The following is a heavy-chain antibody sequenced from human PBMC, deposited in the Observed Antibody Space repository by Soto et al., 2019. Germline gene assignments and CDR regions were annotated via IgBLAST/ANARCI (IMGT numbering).Heavy chain of an antibody. CDR1: GDSVSSNTAS. J-gene: IGHJ5*02. CDR2: TYFRSKWYN. V-gene: IGHV6-1*01. Sequence: SQTLSLTCAISGDSVSSNTASWNWIRQSPSRGLEWLGRTYFRSKWYNDYAVSVKSRIIINPDTSNNQFSLQLNSVTPEDTAVYFCAKGDNLGPKTGYAFDPWGQGALVTVSS. D-gene: IGHD5-12*01. CDR3: AKGDNLGPKTGYAFDP.